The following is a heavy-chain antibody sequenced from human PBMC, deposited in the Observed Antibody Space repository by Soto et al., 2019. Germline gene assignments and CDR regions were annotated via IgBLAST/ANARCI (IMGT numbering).Heavy chain of an antibody. CDR1: GYTFTSYD. V-gene: IGHV1-8*01. CDR3: ARGLTIFGVVPTPIDY. J-gene: IGHJ4*02. Sequence: ASVKVSCKASGYTFTSYDINRVRQATGQGLEWMGWMNPNSGNTGYAQKFQGRVTMTRNTSISTAYMELSSLRSEDTAVYYCARGLTIFGVVPTPIDYWGQGTLVTVSS. CDR2: MNPNSGNT. D-gene: IGHD3-3*01.